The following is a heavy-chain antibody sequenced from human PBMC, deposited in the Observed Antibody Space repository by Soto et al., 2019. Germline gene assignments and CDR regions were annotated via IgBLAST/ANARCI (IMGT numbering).Heavy chain of an antibody. Sequence: PSVKVPCKASGYTFTSYGISWVRQAPGQGLEWMGWISAYNGNTNYAQKLRGRVTMTTDPSTSTAYMELRSLRSDDTAVYYCARDSGGWHEGYGMDVWGQGTTVTVSS. V-gene: IGHV1-18*01. CDR1: GYTFTSYG. CDR3: ARDSGGWHEGYGMDV. CDR2: ISAYNGNT. D-gene: IGHD2-15*01. J-gene: IGHJ6*02.